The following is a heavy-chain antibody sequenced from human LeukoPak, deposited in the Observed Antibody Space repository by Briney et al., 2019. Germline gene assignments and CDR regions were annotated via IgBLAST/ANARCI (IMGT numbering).Heavy chain of an antibody. CDR1: GYTFTRYG. Sequence: GASVKVSCKASGYTFTRYGISWVRQAPGQGLEWMGWISAYNGNTNYAQKVQGRVTMTTDTSTSTAYMELRSLRSDDTAVYYCARVLRFLEWSHLGLDYWGQGTLVTVSS. J-gene: IGHJ4*02. CDR2: ISAYNGNT. D-gene: IGHD3-3*01. V-gene: IGHV1-18*01. CDR3: ARVLRFLEWSHLGLDY.